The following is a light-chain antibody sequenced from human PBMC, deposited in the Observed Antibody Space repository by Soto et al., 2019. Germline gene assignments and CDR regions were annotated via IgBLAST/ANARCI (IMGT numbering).Light chain of an antibody. V-gene: IGKV3-11*01. CDR2: DAS. J-gene: IGKJ1*01. Sequence: ETVLTQTPATLSVSPGERATLSCRASQSVSTYLAWYQQKPGQAPRLLIYDASNRATGIPARFRGSGSGTDFTLTISSREPEDFAVYYCQQRSRTFGQGTKVDIK. CDR3: QQRSRT. CDR1: QSVSTY.